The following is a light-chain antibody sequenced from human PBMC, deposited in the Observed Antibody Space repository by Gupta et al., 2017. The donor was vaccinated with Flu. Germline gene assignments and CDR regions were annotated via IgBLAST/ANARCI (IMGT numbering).Light chain of an antibody. CDR1: SSDVGRYTY. J-gene: IGLJ1*01. V-gene: IGLV2-11*01. CDR3: CSYAGSDTYV. Sequence: SGSPGQSVTISCTGTSSDVGRYTYVSWHQQHPEKAPKLMIYDVTKRPSGVPDRFSGSKSGNTASLTISGLQADDEADYYCCSYAGSDTYVFGSGTTVTVL. CDR2: DVT.